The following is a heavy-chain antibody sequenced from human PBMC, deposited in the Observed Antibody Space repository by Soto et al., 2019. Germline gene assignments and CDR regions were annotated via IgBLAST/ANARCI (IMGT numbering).Heavy chain of an antibody. V-gene: IGHV4-61*01. J-gene: IGHJ4*02. D-gene: IGHD1-26*01. CDR2: SYYSGIT. CDR1: GGSVRSKSHY. Sequence: QVQLQESGPGLVKPSETLYLTCSVSGGSVRSKSHYWTWMRQPPGKGLEWIGYSYYSGITNYHSSLKSRVDISVDTSKNQFSLRLSSMTAADTAVYYCARDTGSYPIRGVDSWGQGTLVTVSS. CDR3: ARDTGSYPIRGVDS.